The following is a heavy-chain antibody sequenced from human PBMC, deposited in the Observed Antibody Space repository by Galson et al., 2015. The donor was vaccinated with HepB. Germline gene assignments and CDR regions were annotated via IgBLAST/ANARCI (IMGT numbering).Heavy chain of an antibody. CDR1: GFTFYVYT. CDR2: VRGSGTGT. Sequence: SLRLSCAASGFTFYVYTMNWVRQAPGKGLEWVSAVRGSGTGTLYADSVRGRFTISRDDSKNTVTLQLYNLRVEDTAIYYCAKDSGFGGEDYWGQGILVTASS. V-gene: IGHV3-23*01. J-gene: IGHJ4*02. CDR3: AKDSGFGGEDY. D-gene: IGHD3-16*01.